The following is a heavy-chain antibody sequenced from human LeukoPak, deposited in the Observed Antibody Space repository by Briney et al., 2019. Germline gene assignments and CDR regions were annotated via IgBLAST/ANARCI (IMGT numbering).Heavy chain of an antibody. D-gene: IGHD3-22*01. CDR1: GFPFSNSW. CDR3: VRDRGYSSFDY. CDR2: INLDGSER. J-gene: IGHJ4*02. V-gene: IGHV3-7*03. Sequence: WGSLRLSCAAPGFPFSNSWMSWVRQAPGKGLGWVANINLDGSERNYVDSVKGRLTISRDNAKDSLYLQMNGLSAEDTAVYFCVRDRGYSSFDYWGQGTLVTVSS.